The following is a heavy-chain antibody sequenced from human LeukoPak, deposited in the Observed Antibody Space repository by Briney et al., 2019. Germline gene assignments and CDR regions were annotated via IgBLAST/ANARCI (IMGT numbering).Heavy chain of an antibody. CDR2: ISSSSSYI. Sequence: GGSLRLSCAASGFTFSSYSMNWVRQAPGKGLEWVSSISSSSSYIYYADSVKGRFTISRDNSRNTLYFQMNSLRAEDTAVYYCARGGDTSGSPFDYWGQGTLVTVSS. J-gene: IGHJ4*02. CDR3: ARGGDTSGSPFDY. D-gene: IGHD6-19*01. CDR1: GFTFSSYS. V-gene: IGHV3-21*04.